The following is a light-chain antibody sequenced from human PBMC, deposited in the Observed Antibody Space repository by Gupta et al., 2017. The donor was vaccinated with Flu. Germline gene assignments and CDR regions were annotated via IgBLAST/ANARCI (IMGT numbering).Light chain of an antibody. CDR3: AAWDDSLNAWV. CDR2: YDD. V-gene: IGLV1-36*01. CDR1: TSNLGNSA. Sequence: QSVLTQPPSVSGAPRQRVTISCSGSTSNLGNSAVNWYQQVPGKAPKLLIYYDDLLPSGVSDRFSGSKSGTSASLAISGVQSEDEADYYCAAWDDSLNAWVFGGGTKLTVL. J-gene: IGLJ3*02.